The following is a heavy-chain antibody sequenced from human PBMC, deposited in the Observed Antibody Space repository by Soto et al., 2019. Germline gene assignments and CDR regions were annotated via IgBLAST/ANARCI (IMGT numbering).Heavy chain of an antibody. CDR3: ARVELGYCSGGSCSNWFDP. CDR2: IIPIFGTA. D-gene: IGHD2-15*01. CDR1: GGTFSSYA. Sequence: QVQLVQSGAEVKKPGSSVKVSCKASGGTFSSYAISWVRQAPGQGLEWMGGIIPIFGTANYAQKFQGRVTITADKSTSTAYMGVSSLRSEDTAVYCCARVELGYCSGGSCSNWFDPWGQGTLVTVSS. J-gene: IGHJ5*02. V-gene: IGHV1-69*06.